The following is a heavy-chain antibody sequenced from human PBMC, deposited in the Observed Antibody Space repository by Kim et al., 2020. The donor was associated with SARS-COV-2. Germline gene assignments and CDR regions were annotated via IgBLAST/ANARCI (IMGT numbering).Heavy chain of an antibody. Sequence: YIYYADSVKGRFTISRDNAKNTLCLQMNSLRAEDTAVYYCAGPGGALRYWGQGTLVTVSS. CDR3: AGPGGALRY. V-gene: IGHV3-21*01. CDR2: YI. D-gene: IGHD4-17*01. J-gene: IGHJ4*02.